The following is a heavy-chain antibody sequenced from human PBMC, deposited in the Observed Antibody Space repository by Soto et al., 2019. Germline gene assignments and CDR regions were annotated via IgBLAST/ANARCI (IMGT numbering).Heavy chain of an antibody. V-gene: IGHV1-3*01. J-gene: IGHJ6*02. CDR1: GYTFTSYA. CDR3: ARGGIYFFVSGMDF. CDR2: INAGNGNT. Sequence: GASVKVSCKASGYTFTSYAMHWVRQAPGQRLEWMGWINAGNGNTKYSQKFQGRVTITRDTSASTAYMELSSLRSEDSALYHCARGGIYFFVSGMDFWGQGTTVTVSS. D-gene: IGHD1-26*01.